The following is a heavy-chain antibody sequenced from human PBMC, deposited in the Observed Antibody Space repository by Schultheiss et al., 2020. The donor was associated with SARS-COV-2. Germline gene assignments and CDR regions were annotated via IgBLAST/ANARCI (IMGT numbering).Heavy chain of an antibody. CDR3: ARDGGSGGSGWYGWFDP. CDR1: GFTFSSYA. J-gene: IGHJ5*02. D-gene: IGHD6-19*01. Sequence: GGSLRLSCAASGFTFSSYAMHWVRQAPGKGPEWVSYINCADNTKWYADSVKGRFTISRDNAKNSLYLQMNSLRAEDTAVYYCARDGGSGGSGWYGWFDPWGQGTLVTVSS. V-gene: IGHV3-48*04. CDR2: INCADNTK.